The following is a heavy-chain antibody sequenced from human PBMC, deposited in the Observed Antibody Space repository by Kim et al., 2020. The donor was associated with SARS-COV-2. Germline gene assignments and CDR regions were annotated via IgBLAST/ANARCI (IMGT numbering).Heavy chain of an antibody. V-gene: IGHV3-48*02. CDR2: ISSSSRTI. CDR1: GFTFSSYS. D-gene: IGHD3-10*01. CDR3: ARDREYTYYFEY. Sequence: GGSLRLSCAASGFTFSSYSMNWVRQAPGKGLEWVSYISSSSRTIYYADSVKGRFTISRDNAKNSLYLQMNSVRNEDTYVYYCARDREYTYYFEYWGQGTLVTGSS. J-gene: IGHJ4*02.